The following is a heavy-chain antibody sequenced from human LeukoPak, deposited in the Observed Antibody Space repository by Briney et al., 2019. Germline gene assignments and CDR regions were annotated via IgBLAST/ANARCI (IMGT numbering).Heavy chain of an antibody. J-gene: IGHJ4*02. Sequence: AGGSLRLSCAASGLTFRSYAMNWVRQAPGKGLGWVSAISGSGGSTYYADSVKGRFTISRDNSKNTLYLQMNSLRFEDTAVYYCARVAHDLYPYYFDYWGQGTLVTVSS. V-gene: IGHV3-23*01. CDR3: ARVAHDLYPYYFDY. CDR2: ISGSGGST. CDR1: GLTFRSYA. D-gene: IGHD5/OR15-5a*01.